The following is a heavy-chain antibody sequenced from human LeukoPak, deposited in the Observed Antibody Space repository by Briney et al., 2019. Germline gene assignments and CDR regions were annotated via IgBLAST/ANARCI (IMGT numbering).Heavy chain of an antibody. V-gene: IGHV3-23*01. Sequence: GRSLRLSCAASGFTFDDYAMHWVRQAPGKGLEWVSGISGSGGSTYYADSVKGRFTISRDNSKNTLYLQMNSLRVEDTAVYYCARARGITMTSFYYFDYWGQGTLVTVSS. CDR1: GFTFDDYA. D-gene: IGHD3-22*01. J-gene: IGHJ4*02. CDR2: ISGSGGST. CDR3: ARARGITMTSFYYFDY.